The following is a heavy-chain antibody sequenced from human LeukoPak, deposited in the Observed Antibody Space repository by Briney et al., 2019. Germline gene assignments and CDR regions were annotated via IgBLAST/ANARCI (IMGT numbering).Heavy chain of an antibody. CDR1: GESIKTSSYY. J-gene: IGHJ4*02. CDR3: ARHYSSGYELDVDY. V-gene: IGHV4-39*01. Sequence: PSETLSLTCTVSGESIKTSSYYWGWICPPPGQGLEWIGSVYYSGSTYYNPSLKSRLTISVDTSKNQFSLNLSSVTAADTAVYFCARHYSSGYELDVDYWGQGTLVTVSS. CDR2: VYYSGST. D-gene: IGHD3-22*01.